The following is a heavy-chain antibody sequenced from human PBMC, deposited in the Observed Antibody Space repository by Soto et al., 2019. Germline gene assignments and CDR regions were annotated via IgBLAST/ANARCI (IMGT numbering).Heavy chain of an antibody. CDR2: IIPIFGTA. CDR1: GGTFSSYA. Sequence: QVQLVQSGAEVKKPGSSVKVSCKASGGTFSSYAISWVRQAPGQGLEWMGGIIPIFGTANYAQKFQGRVTVTADESTSKAYMELGSLRSEDTAVYYCGSPMGIIYYYYGMDVWGQGTTVTVSS. V-gene: IGHV1-69*01. D-gene: IGHD6-13*01. J-gene: IGHJ6*02. CDR3: GSPMGIIYYYYGMDV.